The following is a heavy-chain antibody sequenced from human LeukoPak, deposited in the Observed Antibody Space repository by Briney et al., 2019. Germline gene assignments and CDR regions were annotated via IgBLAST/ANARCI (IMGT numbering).Heavy chain of an antibody. Sequence: GGSLRLSCAASGFIVSSNYMSWVRQAPGKGLEWVSVIYSGGSIYYADSVKGRFTISRDNSKNTLYLQMNSLRAEDTAVYYCARERVGYGDYFDCWGQGTLVTVSS. CDR2: IYSGGSI. CDR1: GFIVSSNY. J-gene: IGHJ4*02. CDR3: ARERVGYGDYFDC. V-gene: IGHV3-53*01. D-gene: IGHD4-17*01.